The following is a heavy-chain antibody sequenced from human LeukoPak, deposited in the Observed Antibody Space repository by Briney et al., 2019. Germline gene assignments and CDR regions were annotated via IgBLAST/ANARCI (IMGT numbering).Heavy chain of an antibody. CDR3: ARGQDFWSGYLVY. D-gene: IGHD3-3*01. V-gene: IGHV3-7*01. Sequence: GGSLRLSCAASGFTFSSYWMSWVRQAPGKGLEWVANIKQDGSEKYYVDSVKGRFTISRDNAKNSLYLQMNSLRAEDTAVYYRARGQDFWSGYLVYWGQGTLVTVSS. CDR1: GFTFSSYW. CDR2: IKQDGSEK. J-gene: IGHJ4*02.